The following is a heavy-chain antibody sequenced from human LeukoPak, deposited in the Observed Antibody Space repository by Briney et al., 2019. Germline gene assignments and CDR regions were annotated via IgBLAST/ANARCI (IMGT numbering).Heavy chain of an antibody. J-gene: IGHJ4*02. CDR1: GFTFSSLW. D-gene: IGHD1-26*01. V-gene: IGHV3-74*01. Sequence: GGSLRLSCAASGFTFSSLWMHWVRQAPGKGLVWVSRINSDGKITIYADSVKGRFTISRDNAKNTLYLQMSSLRAEDTAVYYCARATGSGRYGRLDYWGQGTLVTVPS. CDR3: ARATGSGRYGRLDY. CDR2: INSDGKIT.